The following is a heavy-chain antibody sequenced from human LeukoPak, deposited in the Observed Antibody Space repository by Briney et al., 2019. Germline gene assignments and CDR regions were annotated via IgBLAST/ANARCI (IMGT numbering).Heavy chain of an antibody. CDR2: IIPIFGTA. Sequence: GASVKVSCKASGGTFSSYAISWVRQAPGQGLEWMGGIIPIFGTANYAQKFQGRVTITADKSTSTAYMELSSLRSDDTAVYYCARGYDYAHFDYWGQGTLVTVSS. J-gene: IGHJ4*02. D-gene: IGHD3-16*01. CDR1: GGTFSSYA. V-gene: IGHV1-69*06. CDR3: ARGYDYAHFDY.